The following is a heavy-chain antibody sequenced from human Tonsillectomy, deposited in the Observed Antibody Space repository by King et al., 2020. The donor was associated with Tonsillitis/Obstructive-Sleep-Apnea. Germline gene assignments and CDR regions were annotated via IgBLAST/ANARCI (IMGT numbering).Heavy chain of an antibody. CDR1: GFTFSSYA. D-gene: IGHD6-25*01. Sequence: VQLVESGGGLVQPGGSRRLSCAASGFTFSSYAMHWVRQAPGKGLEYVSAISSNGGSTYYANSVKGRFTISRNNSKNTLYLQMGSLRAEDMAVYYCATRLGDLSDAFDIWGQGTMVTVSS. V-gene: IGHV3-64*01. CDR2: ISSNGGST. CDR3: ATRLGDLSDAFDI. J-gene: IGHJ3*02.